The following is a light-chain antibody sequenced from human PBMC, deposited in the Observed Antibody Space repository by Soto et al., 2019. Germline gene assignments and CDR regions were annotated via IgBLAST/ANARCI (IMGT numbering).Light chain of an antibody. V-gene: IGKV3-15*01. CDR3: QQYNNWTLT. J-gene: IGKJ4*01. CDR1: QSVSGN. Sequence: EIVMTQPPATLSVSPGERATLSCRASQSVSGNFAWYQQKPGQPPRLLIYGASTRATGIPARFSGSGSGTEFTLNSRSLQSEDVAVYYCQQYNNWTLTGGGGPKVEIK. CDR2: GAS.